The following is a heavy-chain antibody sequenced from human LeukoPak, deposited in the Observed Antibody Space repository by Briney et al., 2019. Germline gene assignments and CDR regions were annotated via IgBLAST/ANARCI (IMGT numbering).Heavy chain of an antibody. Sequence: GGSLRLSCAASGFTFSSYTMNWVRQAPGKGLEWVSSISSSSTYIYYADSVKGRFTISRDNAKNSLYLQMNSLRAEDTAIYYCARDYAKTGYCSGTSCPDALDLWGQGTMVTVSS. CDR1: GFTFSSYT. D-gene: IGHD2-2*03. V-gene: IGHV3-21*01. J-gene: IGHJ3*01. CDR2: ISSSSTYI. CDR3: ARDYAKTGYCSGTSCPDALDL.